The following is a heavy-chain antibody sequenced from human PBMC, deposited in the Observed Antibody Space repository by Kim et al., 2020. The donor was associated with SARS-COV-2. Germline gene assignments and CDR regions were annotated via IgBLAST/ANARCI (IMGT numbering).Heavy chain of an antibody. CDR3: ARGGSHWNDACFDY. J-gene: IGHJ4*02. V-gene: IGHV4-30-2*01. CDR2: IYHSGST. Sequence: SETLSLTCAVSGGSISSGGYSWSWIRQPPGKGLEWIGYIYHSGSTYYNPSLKSRVTISVDRSKNQFSLKLSSVTAADTAVYYCARGGSHWNDACFDYWGQGTLVTVSS. CDR1: GGSISSGGYS. D-gene: IGHD1-1*01.